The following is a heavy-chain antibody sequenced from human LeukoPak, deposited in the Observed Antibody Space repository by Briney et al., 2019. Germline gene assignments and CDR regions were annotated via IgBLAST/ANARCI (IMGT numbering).Heavy chain of an antibody. CDR3: ASSGSYRFDY. V-gene: IGHV3-9*01. CDR1: GFTFDDYA. J-gene: IGHJ4*02. D-gene: IGHD1-26*01. Sequence: GRPLRLSCATSGFTFDDYAMHWVRQAPGKGLEWVSGISWNSGLIGYADSVKGRFTISRDNAKNSLYLQMNSLRDEDTAVYYCASSGSYRFDYWGQGTLVTVSS. CDR2: ISWNSGLI.